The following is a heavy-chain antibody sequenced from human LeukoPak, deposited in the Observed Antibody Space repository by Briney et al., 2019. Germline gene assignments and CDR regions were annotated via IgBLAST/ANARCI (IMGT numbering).Heavy chain of an antibody. CDR1: GGTFSSYA. J-gene: IGHJ5*02. D-gene: IGHD2-21*02. V-gene: IGHV1-69*13. CDR3: ARDVRAYCGGDCKYNWFDP. CDR2: IIPIFGTA. Sequence: SVKVSCKASGGTFSSYAISWVRQAPGQGLEWMGGIIPIFGTANYAQKFQGRVTITANESTSTAYMELSSLRSEDTAVYYCARDVRAYCGGDCKYNWFDPWGQGTPVTVSS.